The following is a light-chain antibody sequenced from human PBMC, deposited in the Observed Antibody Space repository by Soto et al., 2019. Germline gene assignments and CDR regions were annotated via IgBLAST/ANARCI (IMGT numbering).Light chain of an antibody. CDR2: EVS. CDR1: SGDVGGYNY. V-gene: IGLV2-14*01. J-gene: IGLJ2*01. Sequence: QSVLTQPASVSGSPGQSITISCTGTSGDVGGYNYVSWYRQHPGKAPKLMIYEVSNRPSGVSNRFSGSKSGNTASLTISGLQTEDEADYYCSSYTSSSTLVFGGGTKLTVL. CDR3: SSYTSSSTLV.